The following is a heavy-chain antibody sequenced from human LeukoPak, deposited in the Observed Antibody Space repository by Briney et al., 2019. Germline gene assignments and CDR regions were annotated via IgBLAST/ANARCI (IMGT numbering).Heavy chain of an antibody. CDR2: INPNSGDT. CDR3: ASRGGSGKYDFDF. CDR1: GYTFTGYF. D-gene: IGHD3-10*01. J-gene: IGHJ4*02. V-gene: IGHV1-2*02. Sequence: ASVKISCKASGYTFTGYFMHWVRQAPGQGLEWMGWINPNSGDTNYAQKFQGRVTMTRDTSISTAYMELSSLRYDDTAVYYCASRGGSGKYDFDFWGQGTLVTVSS.